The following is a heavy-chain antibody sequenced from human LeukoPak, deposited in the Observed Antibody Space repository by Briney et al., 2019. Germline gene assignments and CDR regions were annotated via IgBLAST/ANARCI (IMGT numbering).Heavy chain of an antibody. CDR2: ISYDGSNK. J-gene: IGHJ4*02. V-gene: IGHV3-30*04. Sequence: GGSLRLSCAASGFTFSSYAMHWVRQAPGKGLEWVAVISYDGSNKYYADSVKGRFTISRDNSKNTLYLQMNSLRAEDTAVYYCASVEVSGYFDYWGQGTLATVSS. CDR3: ASVEVSGYFDY. CDR1: GFTFSSYA. D-gene: IGHD3-10*01.